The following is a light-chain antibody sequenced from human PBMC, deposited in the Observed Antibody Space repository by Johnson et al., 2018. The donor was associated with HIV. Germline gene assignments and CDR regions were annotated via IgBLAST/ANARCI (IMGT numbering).Light chain of an antibody. V-gene: IGLV1-51*01. CDR1: SSNIGNNY. J-gene: IGLJ1*01. CDR2: DNN. CDR3: GTWDSSLSVNYV. Sequence: QSVLTQPPSVSAAPGQKVTISCSGSSSNIGNNYVSWYQQFPGTAPKLLIYDNNKRPSGIPDRFSSSKSGTSATLGITGLQTGDEADYYCGTWDSSLSVNYVFGTGTKVTVL.